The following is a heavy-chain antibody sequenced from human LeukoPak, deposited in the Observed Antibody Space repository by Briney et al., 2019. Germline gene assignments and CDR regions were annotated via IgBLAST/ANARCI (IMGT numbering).Heavy chain of an antibody. CDR3: VRLNNTGSNAFDI. Sequence: GESLKISCQGSGYIFISNWIGWVRQMPGNRREWMGIIWPGDSDTRYRPSYQGQVTISADKTITTAYLQWSSLKASDTAMYYCVRLNNTGSNAFDIWGQGTMVTVSS. CDR1: GYIFISNW. J-gene: IGHJ3*02. V-gene: IGHV5-51*01. CDR2: IWPGDSDT. D-gene: IGHD2-8*02.